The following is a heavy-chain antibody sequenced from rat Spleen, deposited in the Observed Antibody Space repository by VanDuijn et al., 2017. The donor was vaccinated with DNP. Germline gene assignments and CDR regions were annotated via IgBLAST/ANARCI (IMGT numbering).Heavy chain of an antibody. CDR1: GFTFSDYN. J-gene: IGHJ2*01. CDR3: ARSYSGLFDY. Sequence: EVQLVESGGGLVQPGRSLKLSCAASGFTFSDYNMAWVRQAPKKGLEWVATISYDGSSTYYRDSVKGRFTISRDNAKSTLYLQMDSLRSEDTATYYCARSYSGLFDYWGQGVMVTVSS. V-gene: IGHV5-7*01. CDR2: ISYDGSST. D-gene: IGHD1-1*01.